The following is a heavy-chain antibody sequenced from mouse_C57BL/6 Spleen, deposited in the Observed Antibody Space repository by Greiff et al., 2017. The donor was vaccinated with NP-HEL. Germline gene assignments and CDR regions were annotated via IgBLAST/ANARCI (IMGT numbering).Heavy chain of an antibody. CDR3: ARGDDYDSYYAMDY. CDR1: GFTFSDYG. D-gene: IGHD2-4*01. Sequence: EVKVVESGGGLVKPGGSLKLSCAASGFTFSDYGMHWVRQAPEKGLEWVAYISSGSSTIYYADTVKGRFTISRDNAKNTLFLQMTSLRSEDTAMYYCARGDDYDSYYAMDYWGQGTSVTVSS. V-gene: IGHV5-17*01. CDR2: ISSGSSTI. J-gene: IGHJ4*01.